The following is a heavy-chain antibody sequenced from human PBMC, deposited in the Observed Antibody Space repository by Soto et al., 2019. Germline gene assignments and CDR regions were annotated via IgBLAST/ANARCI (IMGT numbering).Heavy chain of an antibody. V-gene: IGHV3-23*01. CDR2: IGSGGDGI. Sequence: EVQLLESGGGLVQPGGSLRLSCAASGFTFSSSAMKWVRQAPGKGLEWVSVIGSGGDGIHYADFVKGRFTISRDNSKNTVNLQMNSLRAEDTAVYYCATYGQHLMDSWGQGTLVTVSS. CDR1: GFTFSSSA. CDR3: ATYGQHLMDS. J-gene: IGHJ4*02. D-gene: IGHD4-17*01.